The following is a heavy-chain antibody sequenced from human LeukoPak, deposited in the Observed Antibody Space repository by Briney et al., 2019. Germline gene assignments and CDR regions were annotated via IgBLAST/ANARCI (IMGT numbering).Heavy chain of an antibody. Sequence: GGSLRLSCAASGFTFSSYWMSWVRQAPGKGLEWVANIKRDGSEKYYVDSVKGRFTISRDNAKNSLYLQMNSLRAEDTAVYYCARVYFGVVRGPFDYWGQGTLVTVSS. CDR3: ARVYFGVVRGPFDY. CDR1: GFTFSSYW. V-gene: IGHV3-7*01. CDR2: IKRDGSEK. J-gene: IGHJ4*02. D-gene: IGHD3-3*01.